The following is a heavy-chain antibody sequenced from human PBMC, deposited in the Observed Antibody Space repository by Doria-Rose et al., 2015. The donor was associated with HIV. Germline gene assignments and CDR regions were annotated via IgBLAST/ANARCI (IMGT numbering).Heavy chain of an antibody. CDR1: GYTFTDYY. CDR2: INPNSGGT. Sequence: VQKPGASVKVSCKASGYTFTDYYIQWVRQAPGQGLEWMGWINPNSGGTNYARKFQGRVTMTRDTSISTAYMELSSLRSDDTAVYHCARSDFHHAFDIWGQGTVVTVSS. CDR3: ARSDFHHAFDI. V-gene: IGHV1-2*02. J-gene: IGHJ3*02.